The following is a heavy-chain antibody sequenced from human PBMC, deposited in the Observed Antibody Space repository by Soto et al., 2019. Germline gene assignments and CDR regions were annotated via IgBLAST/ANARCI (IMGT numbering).Heavy chain of an antibody. CDR3: ARLGYYYDSSGYYGDYYYGMDV. J-gene: IGHJ6*02. D-gene: IGHD3-22*01. CDR1: GYTFTSYY. CDR2: INPSGGST. V-gene: IGHV1-46*01. Sequence: ASVKVSCKASGYTFTSYYMHWVRQAPGQGLEWMGIINPSGGSTSYAQKFQGRVTMTRDTSTSTVYMELSSLRSEDTAVYYCARLGYYYDSSGYYGDYYYGMDVWGQWTTVTVSS.